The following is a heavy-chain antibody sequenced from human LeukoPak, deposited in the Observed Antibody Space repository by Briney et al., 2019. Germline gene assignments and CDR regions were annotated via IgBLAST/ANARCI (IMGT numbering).Heavy chain of an antibody. Sequence: PGGSLRLSCAASGFTFSSYGMHWVRQAPGKGLEWVAAISYDGSNKYYADSVKGRFTISRDNSKNTLYLQMNSLRAEDTAVYYCAKDLHGMADTSYYFDYWGQGTLVTVSS. CDR1: GFTFSSYG. D-gene: IGHD6-19*01. J-gene: IGHJ4*02. CDR3: AKDLHGMADTSYYFDY. CDR2: ISYDGSNK. V-gene: IGHV3-30*18.